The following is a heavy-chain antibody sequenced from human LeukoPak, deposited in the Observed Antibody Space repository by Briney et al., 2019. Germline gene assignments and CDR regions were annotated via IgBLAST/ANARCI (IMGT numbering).Heavy chain of an antibody. CDR2: TYYRSKWYN. J-gene: IGHJ5*02. CDR3: AREGVEMATISGKGENWFDP. CDR1: GDSVSSNSAA. V-gene: IGHV6-1*01. Sequence: SQTLSLTCAISGDSVSSNSAAWNWIRQSPSRGLEWLGRTYYRSKWYNDYAVSVKGRITINPDTSKNQFSLQLNSVTPEDTAVYYCAREGVEMATISGKGENWFDPWGQGTLVTVSS. D-gene: IGHD5-24*01.